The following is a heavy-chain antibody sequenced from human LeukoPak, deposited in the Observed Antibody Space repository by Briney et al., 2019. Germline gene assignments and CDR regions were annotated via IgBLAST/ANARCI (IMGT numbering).Heavy chain of an antibody. J-gene: IGHJ4*02. Sequence: GSLELSLAASGFPFVSYAMTRVRPAPGKGAGGVSYINTSGRSLYYRDSVKGRFTISRDNAKNSVYLQMDSLRADDTAVYYCARYQYSSGIFDYWGQGTLVTVSS. D-gene: IGHD6-19*01. CDR1: GFPFVSYA. V-gene: IGHV3-21*05. CDR3: ARYQYSSGIFDY. CDR2: INTSGRSL.